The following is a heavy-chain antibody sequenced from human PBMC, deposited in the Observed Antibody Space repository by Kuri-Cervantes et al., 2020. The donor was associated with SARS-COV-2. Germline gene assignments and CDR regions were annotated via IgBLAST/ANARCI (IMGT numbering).Heavy chain of an antibody. CDR1: GGSFSGYY. J-gene: IGHJ6*04. V-gene: IGHV4-34*01. CDR2: INHSGST. Sequence: SQTLSLTCAVYGGSFSGYYWSWIRQPPGKGLEWIGEINHSGSTNYNPSHKSRVTISVDTSKNQFSLKLSSVTAADTAVYYCARPGGFLDVWGKGTTVTVSS. CDR3: ARPGGFLDV. D-gene: IGHD4-23*01.